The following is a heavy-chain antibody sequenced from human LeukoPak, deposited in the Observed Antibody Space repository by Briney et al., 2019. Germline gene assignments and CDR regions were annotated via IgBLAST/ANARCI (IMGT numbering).Heavy chain of an antibody. Sequence: GGSLRLSCAASGFTVSSNYMSWVRQAPGKGLEWVSVIYSGGSTYYADSVKGRFTISRDNSKNTLYLQMNSLRVEDTAVYYCARDLEWLLYDYWGQGALVTVSS. D-gene: IGHD3-3*01. CDR3: ARDLEWLLYDY. J-gene: IGHJ4*02. V-gene: IGHV3-53*01. CDR1: GFTVSSNY. CDR2: IYSGGST.